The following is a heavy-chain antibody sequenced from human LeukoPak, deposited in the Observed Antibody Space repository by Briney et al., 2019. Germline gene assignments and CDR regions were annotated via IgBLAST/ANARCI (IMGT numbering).Heavy chain of an antibody. CDR3: ARLQRGWFGELVSFDY. V-gene: IGHV4-61*02. J-gene: IGHJ4*02. D-gene: IGHD3-10*01. CDR2: IYTSGST. CDR1: GGSISSGSYY. Sequence: SSETLSLTCTVSGGSISSGSYYWSWIRQPAGKGLEWIGRIYTSGSTNYNPSLKSRVTISVDTSKNQFSLKLSSVTAADTAVYYCARLQRGWFGELVSFDYWGQGTLVTVSS.